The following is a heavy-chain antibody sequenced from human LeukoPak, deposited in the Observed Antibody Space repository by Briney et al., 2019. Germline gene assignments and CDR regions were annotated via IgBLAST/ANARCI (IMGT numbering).Heavy chain of an antibody. CDR3: TTYKLATTGQDY. CDR1: GFTFTTYA. D-gene: IGHD1-26*01. CDR2: ISGSGGTT. V-gene: IGHV3-23*01. Sequence: GGSLRLSCAASGFTFTTYAMSWVRQAPGKGLEWVSHISGSGGTTYYADSVKGRFTISRDNSKNTLYLQMNSLKTEDTAVYYCTTYKLATTGQDYWGQGTLVTVSS. J-gene: IGHJ4*02.